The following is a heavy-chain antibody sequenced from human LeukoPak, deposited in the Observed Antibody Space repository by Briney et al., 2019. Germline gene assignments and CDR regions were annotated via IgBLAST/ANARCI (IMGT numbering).Heavy chain of an antibody. CDR3: ATRSNSGSYSYMDV. Sequence: GASVKVSCKASGYTFTGYYMHWVRQAPGQGLEWMGWINPNSGGTNYARKFQGRVTITADKSTSTAYMELSSLRSEDTAVYYCATRSNSGSYSYMDVWGKGTTVTVSS. V-gene: IGHV1-2*02. CDR2: INPNSGGT. J-gene: IGHJ6*03. D-gene: IGHD1-26*01. CDR1: GYTFTGYY.